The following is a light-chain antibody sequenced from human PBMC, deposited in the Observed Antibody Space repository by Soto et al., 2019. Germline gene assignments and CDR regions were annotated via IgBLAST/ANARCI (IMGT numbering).Light chain of an antibody. CDR2: DAS. Sequence: EIVLTQSPATLSLSPGERVTLSCRASQSVSSYLAWYQQKPGQAPRLLIYDASNCSTGIPARFSGSGSGTDFTLPISSLEQEDFSVYYCQQRSNWPPLTFGQGTRLEIK. CDR1: QSVSSY. CDR3: QQRSNWPPLT. J-gene: IGKJ5*01. V-gene: IGKV3-11*01.